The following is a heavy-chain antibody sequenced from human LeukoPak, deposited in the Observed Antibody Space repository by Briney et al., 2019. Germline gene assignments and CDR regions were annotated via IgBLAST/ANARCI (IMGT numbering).Heavy chain of an antibody. D-gene: IGHD3-10*01. CDR1: GYSFTTYW. CDR3: ARSASGSYQGWFDP. J-gene: IGHJ5*02. CDR2: IYPGDSDT. V-gene: IGHV5-51*01. Sequence: GESLKISCKGFGYSFTTYWIGWVRQMPGKGLEWMGIIYPGDSDTRYSPSFQGQVTISADKSITTAYLQWSSLKASDSAMYYCARSASGSYQGWFDPRGQGTLVTVSS.